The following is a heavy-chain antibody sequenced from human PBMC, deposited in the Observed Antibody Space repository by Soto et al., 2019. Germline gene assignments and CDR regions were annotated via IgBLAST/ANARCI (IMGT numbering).Heavy chain of an antibody. CDR1: GFTFDDYA. V-gene: IGHV3-9*01. J-gene: IGHJ4*02. CDR2: ISWNSGSI. D-gene: IGHD4-17*01. Sequence: EVQLVESGGGLVQPGRSLRLSCAASGFTFDDYAMHWVRQAPGKGLEWVSGISWNSGSIGYADSVKGRFTISRDNAKNSLYLQMNSLRAEDTALYYCAISGGFYDDYSNVIDYWGQGTLVTVSS. CDR3: AISGGFYDDYSNVIDY.